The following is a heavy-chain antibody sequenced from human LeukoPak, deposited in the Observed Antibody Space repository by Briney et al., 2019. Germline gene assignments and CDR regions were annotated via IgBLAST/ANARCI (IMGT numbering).Heavy chain of an antibody. CDR1: GFMFSSYW. J-gene: IGHJ4*02. CDR3: ARDERGGYYVD. D-gene: IGHD3-22*01. V-gene: IGHV3-7*01. CDR2: IKDDGNMK. Sequence: PGGSLRLSCAASGFMFSSYWMSWVRQAPGRGLEWVANIKDDGNMKQYADSVRGRFTISRDNTKSSPYLQMSSLRAEDSAVYYCARDERGGYYVDWGQGTLVTVSS.